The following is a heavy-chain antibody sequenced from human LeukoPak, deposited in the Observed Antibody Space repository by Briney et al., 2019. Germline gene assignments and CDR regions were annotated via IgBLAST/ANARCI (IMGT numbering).Heavy chain of an antibody. CDR1: GFTVSSNY. D-gene: IGHD2-2*01. V-gene: IGHV3-53*04. J-gene: IGHJ3*02. CDR3: ARTCSSTSCYQFGAFDI. CDR2: IYSGGST. Sequence: GGSLRLSCAASGFTVSSNYISWVRQAPGKGLEWVSVIYSGGSTCYADSVKGRFTISRHNSKNTLYLQMNSLRAEDTAVYYCARTCSSTSCYQFGAFDIWGQGTMVTVSS.